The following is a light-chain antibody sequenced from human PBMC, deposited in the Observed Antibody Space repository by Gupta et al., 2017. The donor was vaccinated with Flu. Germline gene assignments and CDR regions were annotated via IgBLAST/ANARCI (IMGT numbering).Light chain of an antibody. CDR3: LQRSNWPFT. Sequence: EIVLTQSPATLSLSPGERATLSCRASQSVSSYLAWYQQKPGQAPRLLIYDASNRATGIPARFSGSGSGTDFTLTISSLEPEDFAVYYCLQRSNWPFTFGRGTKVEIK. J-gene: IGKJ4*01. V-gene: IGKV3-11*01. CDR1: QSVSSY. CDR2: DAS.